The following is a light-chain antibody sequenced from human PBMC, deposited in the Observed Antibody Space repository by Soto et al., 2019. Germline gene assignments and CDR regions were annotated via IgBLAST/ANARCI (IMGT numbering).Light chain of an antibody. CDR1: TSDVGGYNY. J-gene: IGLJ3*02. Sequence: QPVLTQPPSASGSPGQSVTISCTGTTSDVGGYNYVSWYQQHPGKAPKLLVYDVDKRPSGVPDRFSGSKSGNTASLTVSGLQAEDEADYYCMCYAGGNNWVFGGGTKLTVL. CDR3: MCYAGGNNWV. CDR2: DVD. V-gene: IGLV2-8*01.